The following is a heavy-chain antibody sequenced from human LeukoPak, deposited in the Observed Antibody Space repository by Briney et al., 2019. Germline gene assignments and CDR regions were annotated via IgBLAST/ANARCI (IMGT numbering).Heavy chain of an antibody. J-gene: IGHJ4*02. CDR1: GGSFSGYY. CDR2: INHSGST. D-gene: IGHD2-21*02. Sequence: ASETLSLTCAAYGGSFSGYYWSWIRQPPGKGQEWIGEINHSGSTNYNPSLKSRVTISVDTSKNQFSLKLSSVTAADTAVYYCARGLGLGTAHIDYWGQGTLVTVSS. V-gene: IGHV4-34*01. CDR3: ARGLGLGTAHIDY.